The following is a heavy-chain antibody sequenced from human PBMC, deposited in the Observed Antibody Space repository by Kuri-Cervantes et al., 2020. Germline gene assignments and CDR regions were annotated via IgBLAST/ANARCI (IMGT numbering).Heavy chain of an antibody. CDR1: GFTFSDYY. D-gene: IGHD1-26*01. V-gene: IGHV3-11*01. CDR2: ISSSGSTI. CDR3: AIPIGGSYGEEI. Sequence: GESLKISCAASGFTFSDYYMSWIRQAPGKGLERVSYISSSGSTIYYADSVKGRFTISRDNAKNSLYLQMNSLRAEDTAVYYCAIPIGGSYGEEIWGQGTMVTVSS. J-gene: IGHJ3*02.